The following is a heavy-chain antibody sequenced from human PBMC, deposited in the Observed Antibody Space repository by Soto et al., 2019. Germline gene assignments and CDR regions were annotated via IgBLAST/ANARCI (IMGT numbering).Heavy chain of an antibody. CDR1: GDSVSSVGFH. CDR2: IYNGGST. J-gene: IGHJ4*02. CDR3: ARAPVGLDTISYFDY. Sequence: SETLSLTCTVSGDSVSSVGFHWAWLRRPPGKGLEWIGYIYNGGSTYYRPSLESRMHMSPDATRNHYSLRLTSVTAADTAVYFCARAPVGLDTISYFDYWGQGKLVTVS. D-gene: IGHD3-3*01. V-gene: IGHV4-30-4*01.